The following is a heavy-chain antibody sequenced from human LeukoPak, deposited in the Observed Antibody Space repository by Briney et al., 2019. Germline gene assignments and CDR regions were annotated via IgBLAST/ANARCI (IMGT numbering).Heavy chain of an antibody. D-gene: IGHD2-2*01. Sequence: GGSLRLSCEVSGFHFSDYSMNWVRQAPGKGLEWISYFDDRNGAASTSYADSVKGRFIISRDAAKNSLFLQMNSLTAEDTAVYYCARVEGYCSSTSCYEYFDYWGQGTLVTVSS. CDR2: FDDRNGAAST. J-gene: IGHJ4*02. V-gene: IGHV3-48*04. CDR1: GFHFSDYS. CDR3: ARVEGYCSSTSCYEYFDY.